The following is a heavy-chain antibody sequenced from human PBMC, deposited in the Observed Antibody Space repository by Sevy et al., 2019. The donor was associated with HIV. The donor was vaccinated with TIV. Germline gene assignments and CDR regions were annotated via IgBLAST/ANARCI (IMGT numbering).Heavy chain of an antibody. CDR1: GYTFNNFG. Sequence: ASVKVSCKASGYTFNNFGISWVRQAPGQGLEWMGWINPHNGNTKYEQKFQGRVTMTTDRSTSTGNMELRSLRSDDTAVYYWASDGTLITMKLWGKGTLVTVSS. CDR2: INPHNGNT. CDR3: ASDGTLITMKL. J-gene: IGHJ4*02. D-gene: IGHD3-22*01. V-gene: IGHV1-18*01.